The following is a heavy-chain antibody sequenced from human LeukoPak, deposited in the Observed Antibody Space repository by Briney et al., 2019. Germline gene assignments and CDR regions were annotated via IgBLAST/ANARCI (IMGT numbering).Heavy chain of an antibody. CDR1: GGSFNSYQ. CDR2: ISHRGTT. CDR3: ARGYSSGRIDS. V-gene: IGHV4-34*01. D-gene: IGHD6-19*01. J-gene: IGHJ4*02. Sequence: SETLSLTCAVYGGSFNSYQWNWVRQPPGKGLEWIGEISHRGTTNYNPSLKSRVTMSVDTSKNQFSLKLSSVTAADTAVYHCARGYSSGRIDSWGQGTLVTVSS.